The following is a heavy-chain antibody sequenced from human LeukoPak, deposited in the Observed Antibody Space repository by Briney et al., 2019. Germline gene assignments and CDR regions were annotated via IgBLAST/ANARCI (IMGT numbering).Heavy chain of an antibody. CDR2: IYYSGST. D-gene: IGHD2-2*01. CDR1: GGSISSYY. Sequence: KASETLSLTCTVSGGSISSYYWGWIRQPPGKGLEWIGSIYYSGSTYYNPSLKSRVTISVDTSKNQFSLKLSSVTAADTAVYYCAREGYCSSTSCYSGTNRYFDLWGRGTLVTVSS. J-gene: IGHJ2*01. CDR3: AREGYCSSTSCYSGTNRYFDL. V-gene: IGHV4-39*07.